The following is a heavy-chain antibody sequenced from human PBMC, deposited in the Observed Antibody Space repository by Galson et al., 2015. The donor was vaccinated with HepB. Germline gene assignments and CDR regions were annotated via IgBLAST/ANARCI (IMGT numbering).Heavy chain of an antibody. Sequence: SVKVSCKASGGTFSSYAISWVRQAPGQGLEWMGGIIPIFGTANYAQKFQGRVTIIADESTSTAYMELSSLRSEDTAVYYCAQSGITMVRGVSLSRGAYYYYGMDVWGQGTTVTVSS. V-gene: IGHV1-69*13. CDR1: GGTFSSYA. D-gene: IGHD3-10*01. J-gene: IGHJ6*02. CDR2: IIPIFGTA. CDR3: AQSGITMVRGVSLSRGAYYYYGMDV.